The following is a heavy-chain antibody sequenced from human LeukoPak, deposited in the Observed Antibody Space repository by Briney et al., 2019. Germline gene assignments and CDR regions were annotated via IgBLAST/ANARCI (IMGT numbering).Heavy chain of an antibody. Sequence: SETLSLTCTVSGYSISSGCYWGWIRQPPGKGLEWIGSIYHSGSTYYNPSLKSRVTISVDTSKNQFSLKLSSVTAADTAVYYCARSVGSFDPWGQGTLVTVSS. CDR1: GYSISSGCY. CDR2: IYHSGST. CDR3: ARSVGSFDP. V-gene: IGHV4-38-2*02. D-gene: IGHD1-26*01. J-gene: IGHJ5*02.